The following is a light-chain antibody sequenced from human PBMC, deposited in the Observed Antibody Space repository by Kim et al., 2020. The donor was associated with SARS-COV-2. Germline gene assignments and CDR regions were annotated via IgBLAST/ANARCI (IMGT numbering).Light chain of an antibody. J-gene: IGLJ3*02. Sequence: PGKKATITCGGHNIGSKSVHWYQQKPGQAPVLVIYYDSDRPSGIPERFSGSNSGNTATLTISRVEAGDEADYYCQVWDSSSDPWVFGGGTQLTVL. CDR3: QVWDSSSDPWV. CDR2: YDS. CDR1: NIGSKS. V-gene: IGLV3-21*04.